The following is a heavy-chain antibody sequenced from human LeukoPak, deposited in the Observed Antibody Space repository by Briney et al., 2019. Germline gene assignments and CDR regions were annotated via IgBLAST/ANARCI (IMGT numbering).Heavy chain of an antibody. CDR2: ISYDGSNK. CDR3: ARGAPYSSGDAFDI. D-gene: IGHD6-25*01. CDR1: GFTFSSYA. V-gene: IGHV3-30-3*01. J-gene: IGHJ3*02. Sequence: GGSLRLSCAASGFTFSSYAMHWVRQAPGKGLEWVAVISYDGSNKYYADSVKGRFTISRDNSKNTLYLQMNSLRAEDTAVYYCARGAPYSSGDAFDIWGQGTMVTVSS.